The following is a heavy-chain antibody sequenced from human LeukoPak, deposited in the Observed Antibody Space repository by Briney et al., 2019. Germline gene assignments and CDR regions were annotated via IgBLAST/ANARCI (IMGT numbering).Heavy chain of an antibody. CDR2: IYHSGST. J-gene: IGHJ6*04. Sequence: SETLSLTCAVSGGSISSSNWWSWVRQPPGEGLEWIGEIYHSGSTNYNPSLKSRVTISVDKSKNQFSLKLSSVTAADTAVYYCARAAPTRIVGATDPGEVWGKGTTVTVSS. V-gene: IGHV4-4*02. CDR3: ARAAPTRIVGATDPGEV. CDR1: GGSISSSNW. D-gene: IGHD1-26*01.